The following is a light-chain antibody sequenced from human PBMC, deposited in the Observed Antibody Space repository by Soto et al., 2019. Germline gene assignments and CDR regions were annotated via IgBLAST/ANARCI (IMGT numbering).Light chain of an antibody. Sequence: EIVMKQSPATLSVSQGERAPLSCRASQSVSIDLAWYQQTPGQAPRLLIYGASTRATGIPARLSGGGSGTEFTLHISSLESEDSAFYYCQQYNKWPITFGQGTRVEIK. CDR2: GAS. CDR1: QSVSID. J-gene: IGKJ5*01. V-gene: IGKV3-15*01. CDR3: QQYNKWPIT.